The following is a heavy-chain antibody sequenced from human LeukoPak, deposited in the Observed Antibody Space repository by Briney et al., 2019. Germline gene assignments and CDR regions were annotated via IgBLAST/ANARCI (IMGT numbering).Heavy chain of an antibody. Sequence: PGGSLRLSCAASGLTFSSYWMSWVRQAPGKGLEWVANMKLDGSEEYYVDSVKGRFTISRDNAKNSLYLQMNSLRVDDTAVYYCTRWARYCSGGSCYSWFDPWGQGTLVTVSS. CDR2: MKLDGSEE. CDR1: GLTFSSYW. J-gene: IGHJ5*02. D-gene: IGHD2-15*01. CDR3: TRWARYCSGGSCYSWFDP. V-gene: IGHV3-7*01.